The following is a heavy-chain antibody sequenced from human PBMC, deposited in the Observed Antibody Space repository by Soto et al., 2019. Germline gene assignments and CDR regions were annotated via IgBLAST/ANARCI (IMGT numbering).Heavy chain of an antibody. J-gene: IGHJ4*02. CDR2: TRNKANSYTT. CDR3: ARAVKVAVDFASRKILDY. CDR1: GFTFSDHY. V-gene: IGHV3-72*01. D-gene: IGHD3-3*01. Sequence: GGSLTLSCAASGFTFSDHYMDWVRQAPGKGLEWVGRTRNKANSYTTEYAASVKGRFTISRDDSQNSLYLQMNSLKTEDTAVYYCARAVKVAVDFASRKILDYWGQGTLVTGLL.